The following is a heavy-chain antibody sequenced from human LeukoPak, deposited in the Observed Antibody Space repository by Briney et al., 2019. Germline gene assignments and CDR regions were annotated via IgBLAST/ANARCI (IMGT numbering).Heavy chain of an antibody. CDR2: ISSSSSTI. CDR3: ARDKANGFDY. D-gene: IGHD4/OR15-4a*01. J-gene: IGHJ4*02. CDR1: GFTFSSCS. Sequence: GGSLRLSCAASGFTFSSCSMNWVRQAPGKGLEWVSYISSSSSTIYYADSVKGRFTISRDNAKNSLYLQMNSLRAEDTAVYYCARDKANGFDYWGQGTLVTVSS. V-gene: IGHV3-48*01.